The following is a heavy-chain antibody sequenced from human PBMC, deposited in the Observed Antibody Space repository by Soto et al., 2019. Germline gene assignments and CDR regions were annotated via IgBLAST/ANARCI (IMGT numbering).Heavy chain of an antibody. V-gene: IGHV1-69*06. CDR2: IIPIFGTA. CDR1: GGGLGSSA. D-gene: IGHD3-22*01. J-gene: IGHJ5*02. CDR3: ASSYVWYYYDSSGCQGNWFAP. Sequence: VTWKACGGGLGSSARCWVRQEKGKGLEWMGGIIPIFGTANYAQKFQGRVTITADKSTSTAYMELSSLRSEDTAVYYCASSYVWYYYDSSGCQGNWFAPWGQGTLV.